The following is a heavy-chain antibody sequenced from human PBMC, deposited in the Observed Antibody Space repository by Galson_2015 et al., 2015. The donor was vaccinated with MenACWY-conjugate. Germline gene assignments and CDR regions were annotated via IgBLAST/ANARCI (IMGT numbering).Heavy chain of an antibody. Sequence: SLRLSCAASGFTFSSYWMHWVRHAPGKGLVWVSRINSDGSSTSYADSVKGRFTISRDNAKNTLYLQMNSLRAEDTAVYYCARGDILTGYPYYYYYYGMDVWGQGTTVTVSS. V-gene: IGHV3-74*01. D-gene: IGHD3-9*01. CDR2: INSDGSST. CDR1: GFTFSSYW. CDR3: ARGDILTGYPYYYYYYGMDV. J-gene: IGHJ6*02.